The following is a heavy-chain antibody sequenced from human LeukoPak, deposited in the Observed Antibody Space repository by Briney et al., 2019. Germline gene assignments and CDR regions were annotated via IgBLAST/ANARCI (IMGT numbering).Heavy chain of an antibody. V-gene: IGHV3-20*04. D-gene: IGHD6-6*01. Sequence: GGSLRLSCAASGFTFDDYGMSWVRQAPGKGLEWVSGINWNGGSTGYADSVKGRFTISRDNSKNTLYLQMNSLRAEDTAVYYCAKDRWLVWSAFDIWGQGTMVTVSS. CDR3: AKDRWLVWSAFDI. J-gene: IGHJ3*02. CDR2: INWNGGST. CDR1: GFTFDDYG.